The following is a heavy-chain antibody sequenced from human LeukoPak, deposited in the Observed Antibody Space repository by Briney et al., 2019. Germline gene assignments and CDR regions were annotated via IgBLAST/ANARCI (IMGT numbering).Heavy chain of an antibody. Sequence: PGGSLRLSCEASGFTFSAYRMNWVRQAPGKGLEWVSSISSSSTYIYYVDSVQGRFTISRDNAKNSLYLQINSLRAEDTAVYYCARDLSPAGYSSSWYSDYWGQGTLVTVSS. CDR1: GFTFSAYR. V-gene: IGHV3-21*01. CDR3: ARDLSPAGYSSSWYSDY. CDR2: ISSSSTYI. D-gene: IGHD6-13*01. J-gene: IGHJ4*02.